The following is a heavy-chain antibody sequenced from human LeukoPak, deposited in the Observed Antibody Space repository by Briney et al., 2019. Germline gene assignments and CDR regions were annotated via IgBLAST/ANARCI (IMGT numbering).Heavy chain of an antibody. CDR1: GFTFSSYG. CDR3: AKRTGVTELHFDH. Sequence: GGSLRLSCVASGFTFSSYGMHWVRQAPGKGLEWVAVISYDGSNKYYADSVKGRFTISRDNSKNTLYLQMNSLRAEDTAVYYCAKRTGVTELHFDHWGQGTLVTVSS. J-gene: IGHJ4*02. CDR2: ISYDGSNK. D-gene: IGHD1-7*01. V-gene: IGHV3-30*18.